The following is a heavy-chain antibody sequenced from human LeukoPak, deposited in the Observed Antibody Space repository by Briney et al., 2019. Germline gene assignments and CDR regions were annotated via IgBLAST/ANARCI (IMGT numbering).Heavy chain of an antibody. Sequence: GGSLRLSCAASGFTFNNNGMSWVRHAPGKGLEWLSFISASGGSTYYADSVKGRFTISRENAKNSLYLQMNSLRAGDTAVYYCARGRFFYGSGADGMDVWAKGPRSPSP. D-gene: IGHD3-10*01. CDR2: ISASGGST. CDR1: GFTFNNNG. CDR3: ARGRFFYGSGADGMDV. V-gene: IGHV3-23*01. J-gene: IGHJ6*02.